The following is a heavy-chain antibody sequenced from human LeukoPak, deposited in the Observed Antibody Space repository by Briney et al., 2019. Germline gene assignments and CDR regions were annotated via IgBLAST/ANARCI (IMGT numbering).Heavy chain of an antibody. CDR3: ARGTVPSRYCSSTSCYIFYFDY. CDR2: IYYSGST. J-gene: IGHJ4*02. Sequence: SETLSLTCTVSGGSISSSSYYWGWIRQPPGKGLEWIGSIYYSGSTYYNPSLKSRVTISVDTSKNQFSLKLSSVTAADTAVYYCARGTVPSRYCSSTSCYIFYFDYWGQGTLVTVSS. D-gene: IGHD2-2*02. V-gene: IGHV4-39*01. CDR1: GGSISSSSYY.